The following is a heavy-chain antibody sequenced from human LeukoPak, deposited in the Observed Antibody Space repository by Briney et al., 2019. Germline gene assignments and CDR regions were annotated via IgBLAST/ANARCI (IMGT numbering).Heavy chain of an antibody. Sequence: VASVKVSCKASGYTFTSYSIHWVRQAPGQGLEWMGLINPSGGTTTYTQKFQGRVTMTRDMSTSTVYMELSSLRPEDTGVYYCAREGGDTPMVKFDSWGQGTLVTVSS. V-gene: IGHV1-46*01. D-gene: IGHD5-18*01. CDR3: AREGGDTPMVKFDS. CDR1: GYTFTSYS. J-gene: IGHJ4*02. CDR2: INPSGGTT.